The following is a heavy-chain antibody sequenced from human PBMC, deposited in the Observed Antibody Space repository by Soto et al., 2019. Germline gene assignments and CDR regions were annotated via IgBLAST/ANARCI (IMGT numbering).Heavy chain of an antibody. V-gene: IGHV3-48*01. CDR1: GFTFSSYS. D-gene: IGHD6-6*01. CDR2: ISSSSSTI. Sequence: PGGSLRLSCAASGFTFSSYSMNWVRQAPGKGLEWVSYISSSSSTIYYADSVKGRFTISRDNAKNSLYLQMNSLRAEDTAVYYCARAEYSSSSPYWNDDRASSNWFDPWGQGTLVTVSS. J-gene: IGHJ5*02. CDR3: ARAEYSSSSPYWNDDRASSNWFDP.